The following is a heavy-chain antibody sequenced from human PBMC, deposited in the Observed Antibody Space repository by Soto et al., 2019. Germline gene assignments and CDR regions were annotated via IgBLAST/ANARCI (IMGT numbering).Heavy chain of an antibody. D-gene: IGHD3-16*01. J-gene: IGHJ4*02. Sequence: SETMSLTCAVSGGSFRGYFWSWIRQSPDKGLEWIGEINDSGSTYYNPSFKSRLTISVDTSKSQISLTLTSVTAADSAVYYCQGGDFWGQGTRVTVSS. V-gene: IGHV4-34*01. CDR1: GGSFRGYF. CDR2: INDSGST. CDR3: QGGDF.